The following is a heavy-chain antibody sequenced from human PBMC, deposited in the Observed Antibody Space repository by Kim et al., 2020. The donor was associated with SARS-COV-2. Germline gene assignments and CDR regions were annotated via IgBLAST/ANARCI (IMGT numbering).Heavy chain of an antibody. J-gene: IGHJ3*01. D-gene: IGHD1-20*01. CDR1: GFSFSSYW. V-gene: IGHV3-74*03. Sequence: GGSLRLSCAASGFSFSSYWMHWVRQAPWKGLVWVSRIKSDGSSTTYADSVKGRFTVSRDNAKNTLYLQMNSLRAEDTAVYYCARDRITGACDLWGQGTMVTVSP. CDR3: ARDRITGACDL. CDR2: IKSDGSST.